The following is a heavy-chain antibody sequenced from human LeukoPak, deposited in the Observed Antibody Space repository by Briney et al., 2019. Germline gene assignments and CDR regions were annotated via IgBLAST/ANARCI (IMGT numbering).Heavy chain of an antibody. Sequence: GGSLRLSCPASGFTLTTNSISWVRQAPGKGLKWVSVIYSGGSTYYADSVKGRFTISRDYSKNTLYLQMNSLRAEDTAVYYCARDPGGWGNFDYWGQGTLVTVSS. CDR1: GFTLTTNS. V-gene: IGHV3-66*01. J-gene: IGHJ4*02. D-gene: IGHD6-19*01. CDR3: ARDPGGWGNFDY. CDR2: IYSGGST.